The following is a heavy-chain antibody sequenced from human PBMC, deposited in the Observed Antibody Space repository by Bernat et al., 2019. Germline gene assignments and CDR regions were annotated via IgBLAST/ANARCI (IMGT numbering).Heavy chain of an antibody. CDR3: ARDQDTAMVPFDYYYYYGMDV. V-gene: IGHV3-30-3*01. J-gene: IGHJ6*02. Sequence: VQLVESGGGVVQPGRSLRLSCAASGFTFSSYAMHWVRQAPGKGLEWVAVISYDGSNKYYADSVKGRFTISRDNSKNTLYLQMNSLRAEDTAVYYCARDQDTAMVPFDYYYYYGMDVWGQGTTVTVSS. D-gene: IGHD5-18*01. CDR1: GFTFSSYA. CDR2: ISYDGSNK.